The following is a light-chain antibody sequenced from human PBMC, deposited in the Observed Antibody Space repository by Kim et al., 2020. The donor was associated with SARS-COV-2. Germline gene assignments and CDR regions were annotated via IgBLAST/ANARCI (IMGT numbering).Light chain of an antibody. CDR2: SND. CDR1: SSNIGSNV. CDR3: VAWDDSLKGSV. Sequence: GQEVTITFSGSSSNIGSNVVNWYQQLPGTAPKLLMYSNDYRPSGVPDRFSGSKSGTSASLAISGLQSEDEADYYCVAWDDSLKGSVFGGGTQLTVL. J-gene: IGLJ2*01. V-gene: IGLV1-44*01.